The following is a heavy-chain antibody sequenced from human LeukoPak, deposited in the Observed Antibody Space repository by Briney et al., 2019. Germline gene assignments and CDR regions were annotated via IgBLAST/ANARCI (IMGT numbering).Heavy chain of an antibody. CDR3: AREYSSSPLYYYYYMDV. CDR2: ISSSSSTI. J-gene: IGHJ6*03. Sequence: PGGSLRLSCTASGFTFGDYAMSWFRQAPGKGLEWVSYISSSSSTIYYADSVKGRFTISRDNAKNSLYLQMNSLRAEDTAVYYCAREYSSSPLYYYYYMDVWGKGTTVTVSS. V-gene: IGHV3-48*01. D-gene: IGHD6-6*01. CDR1: GFTFGDYA.